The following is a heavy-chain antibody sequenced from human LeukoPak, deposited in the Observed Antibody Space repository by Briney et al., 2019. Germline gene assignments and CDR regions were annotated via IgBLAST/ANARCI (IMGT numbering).Heavy chain of an antibody. J-gene: IGHJ3*01. CDR3: ARDRFMVRGVMVGTFDL. CDR2: ISGSGGST. V-gene: IGHV3-23*01. D-gene: IGHD3-10*01. Sequence: GGSLRLSCAASGFTFSSYAMSWVRQAPGKGLEWVSAISGSGGSTYYADSVKGRFTISRDNSKNMMYLQMNSLRAEDTAVYYCARDRFMVRGVMVGTFDLWGQGTMVTVSS. CDR1: GFTFSSYA.